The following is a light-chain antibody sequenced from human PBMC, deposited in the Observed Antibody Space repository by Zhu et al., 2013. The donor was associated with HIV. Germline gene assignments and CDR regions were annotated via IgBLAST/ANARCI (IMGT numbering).Light chain of an antibody. CDR1: TGAVTSGHY. Sequence: QSVVTQEPSLTVSPGGTVTLTCGSSTGAVTSGHYPYWFQQKPGQAPRTLIYDTYDKHSWTPTRFSGSLVGGKAALTLSGAQPEDEADYYCSLFYNGPVIIGGGTKLTVL. CDR3: SLFYNGPVI. V-gene: IGLV7-46*01. CDR2: DTY. J-gene: IGLJ2*01.